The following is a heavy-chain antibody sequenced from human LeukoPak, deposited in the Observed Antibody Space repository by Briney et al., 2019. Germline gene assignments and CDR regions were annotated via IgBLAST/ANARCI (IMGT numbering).Heavy chain of an antibody. V-gene: IGHV5-51*01. D-gene: IGHD6-13*01. J-gene: IGHJ4*02. Sequence: GESLKISCRGSGYSFTSYWIGWVRQMPGKGLGWMGIIYPGDSDTRDSPSFQGQVTISADKSISTAYLQWSSLKASDTAMYYCARHHSSSIGEVVDYWGQGTLVTVSS. CDR3: ARHHSSSIGEVVDY. CDR1: GYSFTSYW. CDR2: IYPGDSDT.